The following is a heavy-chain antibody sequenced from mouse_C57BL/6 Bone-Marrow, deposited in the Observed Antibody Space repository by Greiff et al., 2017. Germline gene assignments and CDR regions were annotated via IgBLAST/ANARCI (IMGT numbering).Heavy chain of an antibody. CDR1: GYTFTSYW. Sequence: QVQLKQPGAELVKPGASVKLSCKASGYTFTSYWMTWVKQRPGQGLEWIGMIHPNSGSTNYNEKFKSKATLTVDKSSSTAYMQLSSLTSEDSAVYYCARDGDSWYFDVWGTGTTVTVSS. J-gene: IGHJ1*03. V-gene: IGHV1-64*01. CDR2: IHPNSGST. CDR3: ARDGDSWYFDV. D-gene: IGHD2-13*01.